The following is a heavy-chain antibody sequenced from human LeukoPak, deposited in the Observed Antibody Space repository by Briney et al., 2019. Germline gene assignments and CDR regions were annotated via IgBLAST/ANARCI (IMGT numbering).Heavy chain of an antibody. CDR3: ARGSSSWYYMDV. CDR2: INSDGSTT. J-gene: IGHJ6*03. V-gene: IGHV3-74*01. CDR1: GFTFSSYW. D-gene: IGHD6-13*01. Sequence: GGSLRLSCAASGFTFSSYWMHWVRQAPGKGLVWVSRINSDGSTTSYADPVKGRFTISRDNAKNTLYLQMNSLRAEDTAVYYCARGSSSWYYMDVWGKGTTVTVSS.